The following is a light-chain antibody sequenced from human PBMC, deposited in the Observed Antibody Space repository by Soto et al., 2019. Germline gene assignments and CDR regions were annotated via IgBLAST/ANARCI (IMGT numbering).Light chain of an antibody. J-gene: IGKJ1*01. V-gene: IGKV1-5*01. Sequence: DIQMTQSPSTLYASVGDRVSITCRASQRVDRYLAWYQQKPGKAPQLLIYDASRLESGVPSRFSGSGSGTEFTLTISSLQPDDFTTFYCQQYKDYTWPFRQGTKVDIX. CDR1: QRVDRY. CDR3: QQYKDYTWP. CDR2: DAS.